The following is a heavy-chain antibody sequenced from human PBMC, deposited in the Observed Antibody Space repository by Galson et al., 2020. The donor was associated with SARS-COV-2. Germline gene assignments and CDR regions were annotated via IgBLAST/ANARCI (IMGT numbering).Heavy chain of an antibody. J-gene: IGHJ4*02. CDR2: IWYDGSNK. CDR1: GFTFSSYG. D-gene: IGHD1-26*01. V-gene: IGHV3-33*01. CDR3: ARGPVVGATGGYFDY. Sequence: GGSLSLSCAASGFTFSSYGMHWVRQAPGKGLEWVAVIWYDGSNKYYADSVKGRFTISRDNSKNTLYLQMNSLRAEDTAVYYCARGPVVGATGGYFDYWGQGTLVTVSS.